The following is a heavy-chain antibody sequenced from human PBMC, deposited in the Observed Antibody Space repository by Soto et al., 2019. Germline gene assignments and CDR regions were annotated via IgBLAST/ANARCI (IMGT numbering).Heavy chain of an antibody. CDR2: INHSGST. V-gene: IGHV4-34*01. CDR1: GGSFSGYY. CDR3: ASFSKYYYGSGSYSSHYYYYGMDV. D-gene: IGHD3-10*01. J-gene: IGHJ6*02. Sequence: PSETLSLTCAVYGGSFSGYYWSWIRQPPGKGLEWIGEINHSGSTNYNPSLKSRVTISVDTSKNQFSLKLSSVTAADTAVYYCASFSKYYYGSGSYSSHYYYYGMDVWGQGTTVT.